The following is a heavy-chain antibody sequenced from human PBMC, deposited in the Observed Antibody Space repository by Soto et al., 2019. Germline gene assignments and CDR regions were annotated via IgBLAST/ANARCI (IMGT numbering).Heavy chain of an antibody. V-gene: IGHV3-23*01. CDR1: GFTFSSYA. CDR3: ARTLGWFGELGYSDY. CDR2: ISGSGGST. D-gene: IGHD3-10*01. Sequence: GRSLSISCAASGFTFSSYAVSWVRQNPGKGLEWVSAISGSGGSTYYADSVKGRFTISRDNSKNTLYLQMNSLRAEDTAVYYCARTLGWFGELGYSDYWGQGTLVTVSS. J-gene: IGHJ4*02.